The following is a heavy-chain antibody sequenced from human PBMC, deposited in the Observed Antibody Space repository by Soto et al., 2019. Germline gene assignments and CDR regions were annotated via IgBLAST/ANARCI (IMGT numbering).Heavy chain of an antibody. CDR1: GGSFSGYY. V-gene: IGHV4-34*01. D-gene: IGHD3-10*01. Sequence: QVLLQQWGAGLLKPSETLSLTCAVYGGSFSGYYWSWIRQPPGKGLEWIGEIYHSGSSNYNPSLKSRVTLSVDTSKSQFSLNLSSVTAADTAVYYCARQGYYGSGSYSPIDYWGRGTLVIVSS. CDR2: IYHSGSS. CDR3: ARQGYYGSGSYSPIDY. J-gene: IGHJ4*02.